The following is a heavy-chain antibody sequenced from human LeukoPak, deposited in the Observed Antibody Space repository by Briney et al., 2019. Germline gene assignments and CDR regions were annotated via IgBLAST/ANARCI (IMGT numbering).Heavy chain of an antibody. CDR3: AKGIDSTGYYPFDY. CDR1: GFTFRSHA. Sequence: GGSLRLSCVGSGFTFRSHAMSWVRQAPGKGLEWVSAISESGGETYHADSVKGRFTISRDTSKSTLYLQLNSLRAEDTAIYYCAKGIDSTGYYPFDYWGQGTLVTVSS. V-gene: IGHV3-23*01. J-gene: IGHJ4*02. CDR2: ISESGGET. D-gene: IGHD3-22*01.